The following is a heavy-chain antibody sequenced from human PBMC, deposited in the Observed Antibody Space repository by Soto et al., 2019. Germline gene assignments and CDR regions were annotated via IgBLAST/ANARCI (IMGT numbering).Heavy chain of an antibody. D-gene: IGHD3-9*01. CDR3: ARGGLSHDVLFDS. CDR1: GYTFTGYA. CDR2: INAGNGNT. J-gene: IGHJ5*01. V-gene: IGHV1-3*01. Sequence: ASVKVSCKASGYTFTGYAMHWVRQAPGQRLEWMAWINAGNGNTKYSQRFQGRVTITRDTSASTVYMELSSLRAEDTAVYYCARGGLSHDVLFDSWGQGTLVTVSS.